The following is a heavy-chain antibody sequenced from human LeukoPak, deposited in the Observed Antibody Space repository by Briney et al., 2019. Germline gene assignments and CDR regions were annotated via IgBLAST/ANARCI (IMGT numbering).Heavy chain of an antibody. CDR3: AKDRDSSRYYDYYGMDV. D-gene: IGHD3-22*01. J-gene: IGHJ6*02. Sequence: GGSLRLSCAASGFTFSSYAMSWVRQAPGKGLEWVSAISGSGGSTYYADSVKGRFTISRDNSKNTLYLQMNSLRAEDTAVYYCAKDRDSSRYYDYYGMDVWGQGTTVTVSS. CDR2: ISGSGGST. V-gene: IGHV3-23*01. CDR1: GFTFSSYA.